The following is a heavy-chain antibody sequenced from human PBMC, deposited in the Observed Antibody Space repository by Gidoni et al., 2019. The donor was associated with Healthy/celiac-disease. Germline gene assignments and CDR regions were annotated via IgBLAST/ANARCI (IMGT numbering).Heavy chain of an antibody. D-gene: IGHD3-3*01. V-gene: IGHV4-61*02. Sequence: QVQLQESRPGLVKPSQTLSLTCTVSGGSISSVSYYWSWIRQPAGKGLEWIGRIYTSGSTNYNPSLKSRVTISVDTSKNQFSLKLSSVTAADTAVYYCARERITIFGVVTLDAFDIWGQGTMVTVSS. CDR3: ARERITIFGVVTLDAFDI. CDR2: IYTSGST. CDR1: GGSISSVSYY. J-gene: IGHJ3*02.